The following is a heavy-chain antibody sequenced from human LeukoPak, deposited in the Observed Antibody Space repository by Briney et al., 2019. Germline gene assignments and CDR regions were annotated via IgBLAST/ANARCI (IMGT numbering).Heavy chain of an antibody. Sequence: SETLSLTCAVYGGSFSGYYWSWIRQPPGKGLEWIGEINHSGSTNYNPSLKSRVTISVDTSKNQFSLKLSSVTAADTAVYYCAKGRGDSSGYYWFDPWGQGTLVTVSS. V-gene: IGHV4-34*01. CDR1: GGSFSGYY. J-gene: IGHJ5*02. D-gene: IGHD3-22*01. CDR2: INHSGST. CDR3: AKGRGDSSGYYWFDP.